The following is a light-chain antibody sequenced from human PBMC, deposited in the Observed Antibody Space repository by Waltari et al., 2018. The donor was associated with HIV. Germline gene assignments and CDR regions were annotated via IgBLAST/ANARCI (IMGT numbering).Light chain of an antibody. V-gene: IGKV3-11*01. J-gene: IGKJ2*01. CDR1: QSVRSY. CDR3: QQRSNWPPGGAYT. Sequence: EIVLTQSPATLSLSPGDRATLSCRASQSVRSYLAWYQQKPGQAPRLLIYDASDRATGTPARFSGSGSGTDFILTISSLEPEDFAVYYCQQRSNWPPGGAYTFGQGTKLEIK. CDR2: DAS.